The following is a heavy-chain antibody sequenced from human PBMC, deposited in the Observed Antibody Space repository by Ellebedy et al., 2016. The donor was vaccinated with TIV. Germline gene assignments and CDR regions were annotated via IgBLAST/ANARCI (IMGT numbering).Heavy chain of an antibody. CDR3: AKRYRSYFDN. CDR2: ISSDGSSK. D-gene: IGHD1-1*01. J-gene: IGHJ4*02. V-gene: IGHV3-30*18. Sequence: GESLKISCEVSTFNLDGYTMNWVRQAPGKGLEWVALISSDGSSKSYADSVKGGFTISRDNSKKTLYLQMNSLREGDTAVYYCAKRYRSYFDNWGQGTLVTVSS. CDR1: TFNLDGYT.